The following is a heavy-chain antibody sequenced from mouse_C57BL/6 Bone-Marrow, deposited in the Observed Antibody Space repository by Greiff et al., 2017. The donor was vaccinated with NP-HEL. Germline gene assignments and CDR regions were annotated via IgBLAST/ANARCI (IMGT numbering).Heavy chain of an antibody. V-gene: IGHV14-4*01. CDR3: TTVVARDYFDY. Sequence: VQLQQSGAELVRPGASVKLSCTASGFNIKDDYMHWVKQRPEQGLEWIGWIDPENGDTEYASKFQGKATITADTSSNTAYLQLSSLTSEDTAVYDCTTVVARDYFDYWGQGTTLTVSS. D-gene: IGHD1-1*01. CDR2: IDPENGDT. CDR1: GFNIKDDY. J-gene: IGHJ2*01.